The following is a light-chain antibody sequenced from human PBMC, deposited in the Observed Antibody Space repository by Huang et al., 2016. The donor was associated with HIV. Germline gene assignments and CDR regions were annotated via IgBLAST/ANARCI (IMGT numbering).Light chain of an antibody. V-gene: IGKV3-20*01. Sequence: EIVLTQSPGTLSLSPGERATLSCRASQSVSSNFLAWYQQKPGQALRLLIYGASTRAPGIPNRFSGSGSGTDFTLTISRLEPEDFAVYYCQQYGRSPATFGQGTKVEVK. CDR2: GAS. CDR3: QQYGRSPAT. J-gene: IGKJ1*01. CDR1: QSVSSNF.